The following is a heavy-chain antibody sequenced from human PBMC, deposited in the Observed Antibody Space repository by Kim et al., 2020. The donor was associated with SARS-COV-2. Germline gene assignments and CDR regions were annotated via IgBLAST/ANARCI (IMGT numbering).Heavy chain of an antibody. Sequence: SETLSLTCAVYGGSFSGYYWSWIRQPPGKGLEWIGEINHSGSTNYNPSLKSRVTISVDTSKNQFSLKLSSVTAADTAVYYCARAFRGEQLGFDYWGQGTLVTVSS. J-gene: IGHJ4*02. D-gene: IGHD6-6*01. V-gene: IGHV4-34*01. CDR1: GGSFSGYY. CDR3: ARAFRGEQLGFDY. CDR2: INHSGST.